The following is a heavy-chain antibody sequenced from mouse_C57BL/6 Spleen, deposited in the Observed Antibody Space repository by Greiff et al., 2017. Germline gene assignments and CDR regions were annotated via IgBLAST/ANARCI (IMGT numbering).Heavy chain of an antibody. CDR2: INPNNGGT. J-gene: IGHJ1*03. D-gene: IGHD1-1*02. CDR3: ARSLWPPYWYFDV. CDR1: GYTFTDYN. Sequence: EVQLQQSGPELVKPGASVKIPCKASGYTFTDYNMDWVKQSHGKSLEWIGDINPNNGGTIYNQKFKGKATLTVDKSSSTAYMALRSLTSEDTAVYYCARSLWPPYWYFDVWGTGTTVTVSS. V-gene: IGHV1-18*01.